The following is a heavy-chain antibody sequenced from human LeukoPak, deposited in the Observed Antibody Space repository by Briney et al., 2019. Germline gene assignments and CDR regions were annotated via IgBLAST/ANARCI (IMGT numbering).Heavy chain of an antibody. V-gene: IGHV3-23*01. Sequence: GGSLRLSCAASGFTVSTNAMSWVRQTPGRGLEWVSGIGGDGRTHYADSVRGRFSIFRDNSKNTVYLQMNSLRDDDTAVYHCAKDLSWWAAVDFWGQGMLVTVSS. CDR2: IGGDGRT. J-gene: IGHJ4*02. CDR3: AKDLSWWAAVDF. D-gene: IGHD2-8*02. CDR1: GFTVSTNA.